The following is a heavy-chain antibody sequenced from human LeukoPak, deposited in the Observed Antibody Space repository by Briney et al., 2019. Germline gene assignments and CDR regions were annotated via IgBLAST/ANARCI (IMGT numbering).Heavy chain of an antibody. CDR1: GGSFSGYY. D-gene: IGHD2-2*01. V-gene: IGHV4-34*01. CDR2: INHSGST. J-gene: IGHJ4*02. CDR3: ARDCSSTSCFLDY. Sequence: SETLSLTCAVYGGSFSGYYWSWIRQPPGKGLEWIGEINHSGSTNYNPSLKGRVTISVDTSKNQFSLKLSSVTAADTAVYYCARDCSSTSCFLDYWSQGTLVTVSS.